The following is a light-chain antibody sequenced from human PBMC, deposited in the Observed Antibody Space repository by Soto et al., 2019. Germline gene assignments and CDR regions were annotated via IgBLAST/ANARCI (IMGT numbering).Light chain of an antibody. Sequence: QSVLTQPPSASGTPGQRVTISCSGSNSNIGTKAVNWYQQIPGTAPKLLIYNNNQRPSGVPDRFSGSKSGTSASLTISGLHSDDEADYPCATWDDTLRSWVFGGGTKVTVL. CDR1: NSNIGTKA. V-gene: IGLV1-44*01. CDR2: NNN. CDR3: ATWDDTLRSWV. J-gene: IGLJ3*02.